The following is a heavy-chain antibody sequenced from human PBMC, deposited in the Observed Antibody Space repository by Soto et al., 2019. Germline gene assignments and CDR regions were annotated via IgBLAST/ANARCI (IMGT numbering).Heavy chain of an antibody. CDR1: GGSLSGYY. CDR2: INHSGST. J-gene: IGHJ6*02. D-gene: IGHD3-10*01. CDR3: ARGDYYSSGHRIPYYYYGMDV. Sequence: SETLSLTCAVYGGSLSGYYWSWIRQPPGKGLEWIGEINHSGSTNYNPSLKSRVTISVDTSKNQFSLKLSSVTAADTAVYYCARGDYYSSGHRIPYYYYGMDVWGQGTTVTVSS. V-gene: IGHV4-34*01.